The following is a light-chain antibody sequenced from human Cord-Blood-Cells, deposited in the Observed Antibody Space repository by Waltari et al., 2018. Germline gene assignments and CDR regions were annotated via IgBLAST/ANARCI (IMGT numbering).Light chain of an antibody. J-gene: IGLJ3*02. CDR3: CSYAGSYWV. CDR1: SSDVGGYNY. Sequence: QSALTQPRSVSGSPGQSVTISCTGTSSDVGGYNYVSWYQQHPGKAHQLMMYDVSKRPSGVPDRFSASKSGDTASLTISGLQAEDEADYYCCSYAGSYWVFGGGTKLTVL. CDR2: DVS. V-gene: IGLV2-11*01.